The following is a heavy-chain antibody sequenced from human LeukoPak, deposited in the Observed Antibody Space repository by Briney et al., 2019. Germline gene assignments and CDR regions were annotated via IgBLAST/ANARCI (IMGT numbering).Heavy chain of an antibody. J-gene: IGHJ4*02. D-gene: IGHD3-9*01. Sequence: SETLSLICAVSGGSFSGYYWSWIRQPPGKGLEWIGEINHSGSTNYNPSLKSRVTISVDTSKNQFSLKLSSVTAADTAVYYCARGGDILTGYYHDYWGQGTLVTVSS. CDR2: INHSGST. V-gene: IGHV4-34*01. CDR1: GGSFSGYY. CDR3: ARGGDILTGYYHDY.